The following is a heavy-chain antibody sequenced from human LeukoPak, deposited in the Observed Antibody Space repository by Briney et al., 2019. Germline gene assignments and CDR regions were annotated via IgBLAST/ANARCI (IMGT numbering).Heavy chain of an antibody. Sequence: PGGSLRLSCAASGFTVSNNYMTWVRQAPGKGLEWVSVIYSGGSPQYADSVKGRFIISRDNSENTVYLQMNSLRVEDTAVYYCARDRRGGTGAYSSAAFSSARRAFDIWGQGTMVTVSS. D-gene: IGHD2-21*01. J-gene: IGHJ3*02. CDR1: GFTVSNNY. CDR3: ARDRRGGTGAYSSAAFSSARRAFDI. V-gene: IGHV3-66*01. CDR2: IYSGGSP.